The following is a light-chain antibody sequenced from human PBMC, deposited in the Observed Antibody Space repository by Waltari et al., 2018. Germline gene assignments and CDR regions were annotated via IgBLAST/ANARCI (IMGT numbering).Light chain of an antibody. CDR3: QQYKSYPWT. V-gene: IGKV1-5*03. Sequence: DIQMTQSPSTLSASVGDRVTITCRSSQSMSNWLAWYQQKPGTPPKVLIYKASSLESGVPSRFSGSGSGTEFTLTISSLQPDDVATYYCQQYKSYPWTFGQGTKVEI. CDR2: KAS. J-gene: IGKJ1*01. CDR1: QSMSNW.